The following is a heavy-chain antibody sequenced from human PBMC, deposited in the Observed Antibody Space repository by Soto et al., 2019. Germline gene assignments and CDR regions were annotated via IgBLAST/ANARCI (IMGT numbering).Heavy chain of an antibody. CDR2: IIPIFGTA. D-gene: IGHD3-22*01. V-gene: IGHV1-69*01. Sequence: QVQLVQSGAEVKKPGSSVKVFCKASGGTFSNYAIGWVRQAPGQGLEWLGGIIPIFGTANYAQKFQGRVTITADESTSTAYMELSSLRSEDTAMYYCAKDTGSWLFDYWGQGTLVTVSS. CDR1: GGTFSNYA. J-gene: IGHJ4*02. CDR3: AKDTGSWLFDY.